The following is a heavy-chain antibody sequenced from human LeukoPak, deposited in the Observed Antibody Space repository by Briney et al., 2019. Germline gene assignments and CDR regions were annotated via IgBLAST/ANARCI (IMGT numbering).Heavy chain of an antibody. V-gene: IGHV4-59*08. Sequence: SETLSLTCIDSGGSIHRYYWSWVQQPPGKGLEWIGYIYYSGSTNYNPSLKSRVAISVDTSKNQFSLKLSSVTAADTAVYYCAGLSAGYCYYYMDVWGKGTTVTVSS. CDR2: IYYSGST. CDR1: GGSIHRYY. J-gene: IGHJ6*03. D-gene: IGHD2-2*03. CDR3: AGLSAGYCYYYMDV.